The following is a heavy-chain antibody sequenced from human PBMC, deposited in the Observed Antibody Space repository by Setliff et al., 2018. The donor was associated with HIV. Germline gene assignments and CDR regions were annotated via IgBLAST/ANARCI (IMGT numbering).Heavy chain of an antibody. V-gene: IGHV3-66*02. Sequence: GGSLRLSCVASGLTFNRYWMSWVRQAPGKGLEWVSTIYSDGSTYHRDSVKGRFTLSRDNSKNTVYLQVGSLRPDDTAMYYCARSRPYNSALDYWGQGTLVTVS. J-gene: IGHJ4*02. CDR2: IYSDGST. CDR3: ARSRPYNSALDY. CDR1: GLTFNRYW. D-gene: IGHD6-25*01.